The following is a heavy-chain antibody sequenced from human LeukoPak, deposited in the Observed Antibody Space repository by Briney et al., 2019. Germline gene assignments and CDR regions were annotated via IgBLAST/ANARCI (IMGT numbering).Heavy chain of an antibody. CDR1: GFTFSGSA. V-gene: IGHV3-73*01. CDR2: IRSKANSYAT. J-gene: IGHJ6*03. Sequence: GGSLRLSCAASGFTFSGSAMHWVRQASGKGLEWVGRIRSKANSYATAYAASVKGRFTISRDDSKNTAYLQMNSLKTEDTAVYYCTRHINDYGDLPYYYYMDVWGKGTTVTVSS. CDR3: TRHINDYGDLPYYYYMDV. D-gene: IGHD4-17*01.